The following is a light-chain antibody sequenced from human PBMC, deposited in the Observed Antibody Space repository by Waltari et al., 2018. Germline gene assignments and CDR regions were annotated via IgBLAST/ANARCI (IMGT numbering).Light chain of an antibody. V-gene: IGKV3-11*01. CDR2: DAN. CDR3: QHRISWPYT. CDR1: QSVSGY. J-gene: IGKJ2*01. Sequence: EIVLTQSPATLSLSPVERATLSCRASQSVSGYLAWYQQRPGQAPRLLIYDANHRATGIPARFSGSGSGTDFTLTISSLEPEDFVVYYCQHRISWPYTFGQGTKLQI.